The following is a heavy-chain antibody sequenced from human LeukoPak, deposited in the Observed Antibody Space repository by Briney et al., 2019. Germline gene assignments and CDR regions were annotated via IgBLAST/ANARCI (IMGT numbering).Heavy chain of an antibody. Sequence: PGGSLRLSCAASGFPVSSNYMTWVRQAPGKGLEWVSVIYSGGSTYYADSVKGRFSISRDNSKNTLYLQMNSLRVEDTAVYYCARNLGGYCSGGRCYLDNWGQGTLVTVSS. J-gene: IGHJ4*02. V-gene: IGHV3-66*01. CDR3: ARNLGGYCSGGRCYLDN. CDR2: IYSGGST. D-gene: IGHD2-15*01. CDR1: GFPVSSNY.